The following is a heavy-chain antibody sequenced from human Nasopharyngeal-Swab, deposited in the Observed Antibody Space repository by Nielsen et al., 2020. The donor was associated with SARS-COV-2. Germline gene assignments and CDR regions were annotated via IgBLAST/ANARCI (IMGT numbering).Heavy chain of an antibody. V-gene: IGHV3-53*01. D-gene: IGHD4-11*01. Sequence: GGSLRLSCAASGFTVSHKYMTWVRQAPGKGLEWVSIIFGEESKYYADSVRGRFTISRDNSQNTLYLQMNSLRAEDTAVYHCAKGDYSDYFFDYWGQGTLVTVSS. J-gene: IGHJ4*02. CDR2: IFGEESK. CDR3: AKGDYSDYFFDY. CDR1: GFTVSHKY.